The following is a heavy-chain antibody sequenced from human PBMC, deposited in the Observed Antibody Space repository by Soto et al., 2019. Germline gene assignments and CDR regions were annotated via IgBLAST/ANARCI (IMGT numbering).Heavy chain of an antibody. D-gene: IGHD2-2*02. V-gene: IGHV3-13*05. CDR3: ARAYTGRLPRRADYYYAMDV. CDR2: IGAARDP. CDR1: GFTFSNFD. Sequence: EVQLVASGGGLVQPGESLRLSCATSGFTFSNFDMHWVRQVPGKGLEWVSAIGAARDPYYLGSVKGRFTISRENAKNSVYLQMNDLRAGASVVHYCARAYTGRLPRRADYYYAMDVWGQGTTVTVSS. J-gene: IGHJ6*02.